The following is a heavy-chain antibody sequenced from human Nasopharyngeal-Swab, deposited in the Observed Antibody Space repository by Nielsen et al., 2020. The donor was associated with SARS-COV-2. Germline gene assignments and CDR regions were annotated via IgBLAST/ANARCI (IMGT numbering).Heavy chain of an antibody. CDR3: ARDLGGAAAGTDY. J-gene: IGHJ4*02. V-gene: IGHV3-33*01. Sequence: GGSLRLSCAASGFTFSSYGMYWVRQAPGKGLEWVAVIWYDGSNKYYAESVKGRFTISRDNSKNTLYLQMNSLRAEDTAVYYCARDLGGAAAGTDYWGQGTLVTVSS. CDR2: IWYDGSNK. D-gene: IGHD6-13*01. CDR1: GFTFSSYG.